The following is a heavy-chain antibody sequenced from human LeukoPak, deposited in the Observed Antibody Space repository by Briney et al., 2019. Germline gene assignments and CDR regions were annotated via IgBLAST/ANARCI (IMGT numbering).Heavy chain of an antibody. CDR3: ARDSRGSGRNYYYGMDV. CDR1: GYTFTSYG. D-gene: IGHD3-10*01. CDR2: ISAYNGNT. V-gene: IGHV1-18*01. J-gene: IGHJ6*02. Sequence: ASVKVSCKASGYTFTSYGISWVRQAPGQGLEWMGWISAYNGNTSYAQKLQGRVTMTTDTSTSTAYMELRSLRSDDTAVYYCARDSRGSGRNYYYGMDVWGQGTTVTVSS.